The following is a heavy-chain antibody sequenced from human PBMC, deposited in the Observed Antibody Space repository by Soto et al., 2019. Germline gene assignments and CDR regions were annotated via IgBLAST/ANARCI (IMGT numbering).Heavy chain of an antibody. D-gene: IGHD1-7*01. Sequence: SETLSLTCTVSGAYISDFSWSWIRQPAGKGLEWIGRITVNGNTQYNPSFRSRVTMSMDTSRNQFSLNLQSATAADTALYYCARESGENWTYEAHWGQGTLVTVSS. V-gene: IGHV4-4*07. CDR3: ARESGENWTYEAH. CDR2: ITVNGNT. J-gene: IGHJ1*01. CDR1: GAYISDFS.